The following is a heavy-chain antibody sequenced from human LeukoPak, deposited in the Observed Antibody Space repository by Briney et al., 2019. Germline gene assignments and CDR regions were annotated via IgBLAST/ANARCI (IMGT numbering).Heavy chain of an antibody. J-gene: IGHJ3*02. D-gene: IGHD4-11*01. CDR1: GGSISSYY. V-gene: IGHV4-59*08. Sequence: PSETLSLTRTVSGGSISSYYWSWIRQPPGKGLEWIGYIYYSGSTNYNPSLKSRVTISVDTSKNQFSLKLSSVTAADTAVYYCATPSNYDAFDIWGQGTMVTVSS. CDR3: ATPSNYDAFDI. CDR2: IYYSGST.